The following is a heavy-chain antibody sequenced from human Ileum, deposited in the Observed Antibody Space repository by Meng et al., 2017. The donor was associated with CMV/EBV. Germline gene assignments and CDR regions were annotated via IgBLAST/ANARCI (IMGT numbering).Heavy chain of an antibody. V-gene: IGHV3-21*01. CDR1: GFTFFPYS. CDR3: ARSNSRAHYWFDP. CDR2: ISSSSNYI. Sequence: ASGFTFFPYSMNWVRQAPGKGLEWVSSISSSSNYIYYADSVKGRFTISRDNAKNSLYLQMNTLRAEDTAVYYCARSNSRAHYWFDPWGQGTLVTVSS. D-gene: IGHD6-13*01. J-gene: IGHJ5*02.